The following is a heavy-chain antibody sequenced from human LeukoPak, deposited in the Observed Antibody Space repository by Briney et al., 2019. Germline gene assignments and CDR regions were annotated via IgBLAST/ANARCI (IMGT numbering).Heavy chain of an antibody. CDR1: GGSISSSSYY. Sequence: PSETLSLTCTVSGGSISSSSYYWGWIRQPPGKGLEWIGSIYYSGSTYYNPSLKSRVTISVDTSKNQFSLKLSSVTAADTAVYYCARQSPPSTDFDYWGQGTLVTVSS. CDR2: IYYSGST. V-gene: IGHV4-39*01. J-gene: IGHJ4*02. CDR3: ARQSPPSTDFDY.